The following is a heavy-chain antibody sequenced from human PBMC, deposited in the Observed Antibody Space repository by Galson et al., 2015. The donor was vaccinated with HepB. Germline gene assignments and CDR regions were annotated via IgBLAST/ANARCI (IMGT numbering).Heavy chain of an antibody. V-gene: IGHV1-24*01. Sequence: SVKVSCKVSGYTLTELSMHWVRQAPGKGLEWMGGFDPEDGETIYAQKFQGRVTMTEDTSTDTAYMELSSLRAEDTAVYYCATDPSYSSGWYGMDVWGQGTTVTVSS. J-gene: IGHJ6*02. D-gene: IGHD6-19*01. CDR3: ATDPSYSSGWYGMDV. CDR2: FDPEDGET. CDR1: GYTLTELS.